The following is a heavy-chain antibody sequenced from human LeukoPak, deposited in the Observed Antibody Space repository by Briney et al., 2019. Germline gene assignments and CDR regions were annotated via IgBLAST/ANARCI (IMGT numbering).Heavy chain of an antibody. D-gene: IGHD6-13*01. Sequence: GGSLRLSCAASGFKFSNYGMHWVRQAPGKGLEWVAVIWYDGSNKYYADSVKGRFTVSRDNSKNTLYLQMNSLRVEDTSVYYCARVQYSSNLYGMDVWGQGTTVTVSS. CDR1: GFKFSNYG. CDR2: IWYDGSNK. V-gene: IGHV3-33*01. CDR3: ARVQYSSNLYGMDV. J-gene: IGHJ6*02.